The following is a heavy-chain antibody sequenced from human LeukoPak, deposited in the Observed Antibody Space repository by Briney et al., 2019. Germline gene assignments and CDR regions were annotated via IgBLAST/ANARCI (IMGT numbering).Heavy chain of an antibody. CDR3: ARGALLEWLLPFDY. Sequence: SETLSLTCTVSGGSISSSSYYWGWIRQPPGKGLEWIGSIYYSGSTYYNPSLKSRVTISVDTSKNQFSLKLSSVTAADTAVYYCARGALLEWLLPFDYWGQGTLVTVSS. J-gene: IGHJ4*02. CDR2: IYYSGST. D-gene: IGHD3-3*01. V-gene: IGHV4-39*01. CDR1: GGSISSSSYY.